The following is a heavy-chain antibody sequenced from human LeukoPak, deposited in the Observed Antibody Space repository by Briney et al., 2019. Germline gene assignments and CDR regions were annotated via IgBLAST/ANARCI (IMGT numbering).Heavy chain of an antibody. CDR3: ARFRYDYGDGPDY. CDR2: MTPNSGNT. J-gene: IGHJ4*02. Sequence: SSVKVSCKASVYTFTRYELIWVGQAAGQGLEWMGFMTPNSGNTGYAQKLQGRVTMTRNNSISTAYMELSSLRSEDTAVYYCARFRYDYGDGPDYWGQGTLVTVSS. V-gene: IGHV1-8*01. CDR1: VYTFTRYE. D-gene: IGHD4/OR15-4a*01.